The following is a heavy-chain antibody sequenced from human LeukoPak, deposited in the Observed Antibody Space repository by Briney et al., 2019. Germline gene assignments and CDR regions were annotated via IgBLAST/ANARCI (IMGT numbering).Heavy chain of an antibody. CDR2: INAGNGNT. D-gene: IGHD1-14*01. CDR1: GYTFTSYA. CDR3: AREFAFNRNWFDP. Sequence: ASVKVSCKASGYTFTSYAMHWVRQAPGQRLEWMGWINAGNGNTKYSQKFQGRVAITRDTSASTAYMELSSLRSEDTAVYYCAREFAFNRNWFDPWGQGTLVTVSS. J-gene: IGHJ5*02. V-gene: IGHV1-3*01.